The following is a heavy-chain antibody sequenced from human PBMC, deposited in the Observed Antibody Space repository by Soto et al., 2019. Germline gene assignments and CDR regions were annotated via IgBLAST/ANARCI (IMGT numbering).Heavy chain of an antibody. CDR3: VKAWTYYYDTSGPHFDY. Sequence: VGSLRLSCAASGLTSGPYGMTWVRHAPGRGLEWVSTISGSGFSTHYAESVQGRFTISRDNSKDTMYLQMNSLRAEDTAVYYCVKAWTYYYDTSGPHFDYWGQGTLVTVSS. D-gene: IGHD3-22*01. CDR2: ISGSGFST. J-gene: IGHJ4*02. CDR1: GLTSGPYG. V-gene: IGHV3-23*01.